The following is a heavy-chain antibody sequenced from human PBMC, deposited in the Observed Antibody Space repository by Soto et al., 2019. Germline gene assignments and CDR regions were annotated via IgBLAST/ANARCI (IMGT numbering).Heavy chain of an antibody. CDR2: IWYDGSNK. Sequence: PGGSLRLSCAASGFTFSSYGMHWVRQAPGKGLEWVAVIWYDGSNKYYADSVKGRFTISRDNSKNTLYLQMNSLRAEDTAVYYCARRYRHCSSTSCYTGYGVYYYYGMDVWGQGTTVTVSS. V-gene: IGHV3-33*01. CDR1: GFTFSSYG. D-gene: IGHD2-2*02. CDR3: ARRYRHCSSTSCYTGYGVYYYYGMDV. J-gene: IGHJ6*02.